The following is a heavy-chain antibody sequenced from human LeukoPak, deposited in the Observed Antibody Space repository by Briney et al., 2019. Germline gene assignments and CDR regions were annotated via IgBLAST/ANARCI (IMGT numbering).Heavy chain of an antibody. D-gene: IGHD3-10*01. CDR3: AKGVTMVRGVITY. J-gene: IGHJ4*02. V-gene: IGHV3-30*18. Sequence: GGPLRLSCAASGFTFSSYGMHWVRQAPGKGLEWVAVISYDGSNKYYADSVKGRFTISRDNSKNTLYLQMNSLRAEDTAVYYCAKGVTMVRGVITYWGQGTLVTVSS. CDR1: GFTFSSYG. CDR2: ISYDGSNK.